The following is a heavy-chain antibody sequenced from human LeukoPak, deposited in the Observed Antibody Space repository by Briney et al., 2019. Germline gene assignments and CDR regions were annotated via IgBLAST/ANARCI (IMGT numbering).Heavy chain of an antibody. CDR2: ISPSGGST. Sequence: AAVKVSCKASGYMFTRYGISWVRQAPGQGLEWMGIISPSGGSTSYAQKFQGRVTMTRDMSTSTVYMELSSLRSEDTAVYYCATTDRGVIITGDAFDIWGQGTMVTVSS. J-gene: IGHJ3*02. V-gene: IGHV1-46*01. D-gene: IGHD3-10*01. CDR1: GYMFTRYG. CDR3: ATTDRGVIITGDAFDI.